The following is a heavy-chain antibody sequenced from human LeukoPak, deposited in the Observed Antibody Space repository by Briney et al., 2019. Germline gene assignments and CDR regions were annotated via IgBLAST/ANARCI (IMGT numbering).Heavy chain of an antibody. Sequence: SETLSLTCAVYGGSFSNYYWGWIRQPPGKGLEWIGEIDHRGGTNYNPSLKSRVTISIDTSKNQFSLKLNSVTAADTAVYYCARGLEYDFWSGNYSDAFDIWDQGTMVTVSS. J-gene: IGHJ3*02. CDR2: IDHRGGT. CDR3: ARGLEYDFWSGNYSDAFDI. D-gene: IGHD3-3*01. V-gene: IGHV4-34*01. CDR1: GGSFSNYY.